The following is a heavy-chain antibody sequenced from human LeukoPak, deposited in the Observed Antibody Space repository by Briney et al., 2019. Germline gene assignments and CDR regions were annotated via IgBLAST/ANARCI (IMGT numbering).Heavy chain of an antibody. D-gene: IGHD6-13*01. Sequence: PGGSLRLSCAASGFTFSSYAMSWVRQAPGKGLEWVSAISGSGGSTYYADSVKGRFTISRDNPKNTLYLQMNSLRAEDTAVYYCANLGHYSSSWYEGSQYNWFDPWGQGTLVTVSS. J-gene: IGHJ5*02. CDR3: ANLGHYSSSWYEGSQYNWFDP. V-gene: IGHV3-23*01. CDR1: GFTFSSYA. CDR2: ISGSGGST.